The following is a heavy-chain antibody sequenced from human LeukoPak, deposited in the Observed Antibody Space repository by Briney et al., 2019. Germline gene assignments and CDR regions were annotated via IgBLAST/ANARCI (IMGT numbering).Heavy chain of an antibody. D-gene: IGHD2-15*01. CDR1: GGSISSYY. Sequence: PSETLSLTCTVSGGSISSYYWSWIRQTPGKGLEWIGDIYYSGSTNYNPSLKSRVTISVDTSKNQFSLKLSSVTAADTAVYYCARSQYCSGGSCYSISGFDAFDIWGQGTMVTVSS. V-gene: IGHV4-59*08. CDR3: ARSQYCSGGSCYSISGFDAFDI. CDR2: IYYSGST. J-gene: IGHJ3*02.